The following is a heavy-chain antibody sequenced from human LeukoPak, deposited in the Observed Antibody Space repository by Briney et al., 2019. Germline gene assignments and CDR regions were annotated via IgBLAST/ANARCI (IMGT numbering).Heavy chain of an antibody. Sequence: GESLKISCKGSGYSFTSYWIAWVRQMPGKGLEWMGIIYPGDSDTRYSPSFQGQVTISADKSISTAYLQWSSLKASDTAMYYCAGLNNRITMIVVPSTGWFDPWGQGTLVTVSS. J-gene: IGHJ5*02. CDR2: IYPGDSDT. V-gene: IGHV5-51*01. D-gene: IGHD3-22*01. CDR1: GYSFTSYW. CDR3: AGLNNRITMIVVPSTGWFDP.